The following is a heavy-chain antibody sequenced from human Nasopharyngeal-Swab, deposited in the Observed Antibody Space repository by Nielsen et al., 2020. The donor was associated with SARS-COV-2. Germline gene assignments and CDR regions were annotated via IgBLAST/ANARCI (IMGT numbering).Heavy chain of an antibody. CDR3: AREAGTTVTTYGGVPDY. D-gene: IGHD4-17*01. Sequence: VRQAPGKGLEWVATIKEDGDEIYYVDSVKGRFTISRDNSKNTLYLQMNSLRAEDTAVYYCAREAGTTVTTYGGVPDYWGQGTLVTVSS. J-gene: IGHJ4*02. V-gene: IGHV3-7*01. CDR2: IKEDGDEI.